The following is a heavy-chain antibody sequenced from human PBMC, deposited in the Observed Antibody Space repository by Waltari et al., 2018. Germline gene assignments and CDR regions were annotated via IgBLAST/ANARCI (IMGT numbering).Heavy chain of an antibody. CDR1: GLPFSTYD. CDR3: TRGDPTAGAIDY. V-gene: IGHV3-13*01. CDR2: IGTAGDT. J-gene: IGHJ4*02. Sequence: EVQLVESGGGLVQPGGSLRLSCAAPGLPFSTYDMPVVRQATGKGLEWVAAIGTAGDTKYPVSVKGRFTISRENAKNSLYLQMNSLRAGDTAVYYCTRGDPTAGAIDYWGQGTLVTVSS.